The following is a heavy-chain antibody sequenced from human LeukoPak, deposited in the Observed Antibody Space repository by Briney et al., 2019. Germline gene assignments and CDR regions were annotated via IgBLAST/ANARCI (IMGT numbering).Heavy chain of an antibody. Sequence: PGGSLRLSCAASGFSFSDYNMNWVRQAPGKGVEWVAYISSSSSTTHYADSVKGRFTISRDNAKNSLYLQMNSLRAEDTAVYYCARDLVVVTGISDYWGQGTLVTVSS. J-gene: IGHJ4*02. V-gene: IGHV3-48*04. CDR1: GFSFSDYN. CDR2: ISSSSSTT. D-gene: IGHD2-21*02. CDR3: ARDLVVVTGISDY.